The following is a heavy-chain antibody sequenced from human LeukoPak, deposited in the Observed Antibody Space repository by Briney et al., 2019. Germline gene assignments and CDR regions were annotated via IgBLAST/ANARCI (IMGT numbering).Heavy chain of an antibody. CDR1: GGSISSGGYS. CDR3: ARGGALYGSGNYYYYYGMDV. Sequence: PSQTLSLTCAVSGGSISSGGYSWSWIRQPPGKGLEWIGYIYHSGSTYYNPSLKSRVTISVDRSKNQFSLKLSSVTAADTAVYYCARGGALYGSGNYYYYYGMDVWGQGTTVTVS. CDR2: IYHSGST. V-gene: IGHV4-30-2*01. D-gene: IGHD3-10*01. J-gene: IGHJ6*02.